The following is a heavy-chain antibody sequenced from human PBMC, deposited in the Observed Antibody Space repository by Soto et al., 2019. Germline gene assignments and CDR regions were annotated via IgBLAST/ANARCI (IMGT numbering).Heavy chain of an antibody. V-gene: IGHV4-30-2*01. CDR2: IFNRRST. J-gene: IGHJ4*02. CDR3: ARIDRRMVRGVIIAPHVDY. Sequence: QPAWMGLDWIGYIFNRRSTHYNPSLKGRVTISVDRSKNQLSLKLSSVTAADTAVYYCARIDRRMVRGVIIAPHVDYWGQGNLGTVSS. D-gene: IGHD3-10*01.